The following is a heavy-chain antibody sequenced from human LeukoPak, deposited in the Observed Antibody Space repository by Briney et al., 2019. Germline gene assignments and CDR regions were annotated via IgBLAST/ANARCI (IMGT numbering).Heavy chain of an antibody. CDR3: ARETLPLRYFVV. J-gene: IGHJ4*02. D-gene: IGHD3-9*01. V-gene: IGHV1-2*02. CDR1: RYTFTDYY. CDR2: INPNSGGT. Sequence: ASVKVSCKASRYTFTDYYMHWVRQAPGQGLEWMGLINPNSGGTKYAQKFQGRVTMTRDTSISTAYMELSSLRSDDTALYYCARETLPLRYFVVWGQGTLVTVSS.